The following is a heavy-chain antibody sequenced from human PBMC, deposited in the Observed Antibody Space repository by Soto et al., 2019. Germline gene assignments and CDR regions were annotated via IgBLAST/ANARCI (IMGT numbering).Heavy chain of an antibody. CDR3: ARAYYYGSGSSRRYYGMDV. D-gene: IGHD3-10*01. V-gene: IGHV4-34*01. CDR2: INHSGST. CDR1: GGSFSGYY. Sequence: SETLSLTCAVYGGSFSGYYWSWIRQPPGKGLEWIGEINHSGSTNYNPSLKSRVTISVDTSKNQFSLKLSSVTAADTAVYYCARAYYYGSGSSRRYYGMDVWGQGTTVTVSS. J-gene: IGHJ6*02.